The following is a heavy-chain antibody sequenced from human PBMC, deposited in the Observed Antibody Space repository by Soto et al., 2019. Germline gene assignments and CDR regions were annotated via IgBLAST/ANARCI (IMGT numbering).Heavy chain of an antibody. J-gene: IGHJ6*02. CDR1: GFTFSSYS. D-gene: IGHD6-13*01. V-gene: IGHV3-48*02. CDR2: ISSSSSTI. Sequence: GSLRLSCAASGFTFSSYSMNWVRQAPGKGLEWVSYISSSSSTIYYADSVKGRFTISRDNAKNSLYLQMNSLRDEDTAVYYCARASYSSSWYSLGMDVWGQGTTVTVSS. CDR3: ARASYSSSWYSLGMDV.